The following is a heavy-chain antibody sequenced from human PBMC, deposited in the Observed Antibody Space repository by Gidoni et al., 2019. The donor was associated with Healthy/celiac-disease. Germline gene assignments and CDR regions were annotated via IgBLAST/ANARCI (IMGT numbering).Heavy chain of an antibody. Sequence: QVQLQLRVAGRWKPSDTLSPTSAAHGRSFSVYSWDWTRQPPGKGLGWIGEVNHSGSTNYNPSLKSRVTISVDTSKNQFSLNLSSVTAADTAVYYCARGTLKSHGNWFDPWGQGTLVTVSS. CDR1: GRSFSVYS. CDR3: ARGTLKSHGNWFDP. V-gene: IGHV4-34*01. CDR2: VNHSGST. D-gene: IGHD4-17*01. J-gene: IGHJ5*02.